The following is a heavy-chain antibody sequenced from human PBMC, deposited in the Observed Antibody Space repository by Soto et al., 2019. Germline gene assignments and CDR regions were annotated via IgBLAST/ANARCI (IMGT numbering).Heavy chain of an antibody. Sequence: PSETLSLTCTVSGGSISSGGYYWCWIRQHPGKGLEWIGYSYNSGNTYYNPSLRSRVTISVDTSKNQFSLKLSSVTAADTAVYYCACRTLVATPLFEHWGQATRATVPS. J-gene: IGHJ4*02. CDR1: GGSISSGGYY. V-gene: IGHV4-31*03. CDR2: SYNSGNT. CDR3: ACRTLVATPLFEH.